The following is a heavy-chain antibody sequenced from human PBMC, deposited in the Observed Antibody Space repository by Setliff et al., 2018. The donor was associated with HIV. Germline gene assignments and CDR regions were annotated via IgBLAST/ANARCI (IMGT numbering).Heavy chain of an antibody. Sequence: KPSETLSLTCAVYGGSFSGHYWSWIRQSPRLGLEWIGDISDSGSITYNPSLKSRVAISVDTSKNQFSLKLLSVTAADTAVYFCARTRALQSDNWSPFDKWGQGSLVTVSS. V-gene: IGHV4-34*01. CDR3: ARTRALQSDNWSPFDK. CDR2: ISDSGSI. J-gene: IGHJ4*02. D-gene: IGHD1-1*01. CDR1: GGSFSGHY.